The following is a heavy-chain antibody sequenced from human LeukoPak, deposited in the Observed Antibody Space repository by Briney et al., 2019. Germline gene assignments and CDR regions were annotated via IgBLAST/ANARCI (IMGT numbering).Heavy chain of an antibody. CDR2: ISYDGSNK. D-gene: IGHD6-6*01. V-gene: IGHV3-30-3*01. Sequence: GSLSLSCAASGFTFSSYAMHWVRQAPGKGLEWVAVISYDGSNKYYADSVKGRFTISRDNSKNTLYLQMNSLRAEDTAVYYCARQYSSSSLKYYYYGMDVWGQGTTVTVSS. CDR3: ARQYSSSSLKYYYYGMDV. J-gene: IGHJ6*02. CDR1: GFTFSSYA.